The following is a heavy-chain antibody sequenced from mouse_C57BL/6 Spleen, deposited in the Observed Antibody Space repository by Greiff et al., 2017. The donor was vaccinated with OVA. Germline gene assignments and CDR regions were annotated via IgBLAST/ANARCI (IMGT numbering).Heavy chain of an antibody. J-gene: IGHJ4*01. CDR3: ARAYYSNYDAMDY. D-gene: IGHD2-5*01. V-gene: IGHV2-2*01. Sequence: VKLEESGPGLVQPSQSLSITCTVSGFSLTSYGVHWVRQSPGKGLEWLGVIWSGGSTDYNAAFISRLSISKDNSKSQVFFKMNSLQADDTAIYYCARAYYSNYDAMDYWGQGTSVTVSS. CDR1: GFSLTSYG. CDR2: IWSGGST.